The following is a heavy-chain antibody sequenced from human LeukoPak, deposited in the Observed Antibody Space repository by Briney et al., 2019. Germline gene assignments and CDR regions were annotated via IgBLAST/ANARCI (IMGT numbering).Heavy chain of an antibody. CDR1: GGSISSRSYY. D-gene: IGHD2-15*01. V-gene: IGHV4-39*07. J-gene: IGHJ4*02. Sequence: SETLSLTCTVSGGSISSRSYYWGWIRQPPGKGLEWIGSIYYSGSTYYNPSLKSRVTISVDTSKNQFSLKLSSVTAADTAVYYCARAYTPFYCSGGSCSAYYFDYWGQGTLVTVSS. CDR2: IYYSGST. CDR3: ARAYTPFYCSGGSCSAYYFDY.